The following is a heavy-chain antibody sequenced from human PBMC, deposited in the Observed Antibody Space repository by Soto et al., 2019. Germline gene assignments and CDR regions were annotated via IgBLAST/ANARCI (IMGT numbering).Heavy chain of an antibody. Sequence: QITLKESGPTLVKPTQTLTLTCTFSGFSLSTSGVGVGWIRQPPGKALEWLALIYWDDDKRYSPSLKSRLTITKDTSKHQVVLTMTNMVPVATATYYGAHSPPILGYSSRYFDYWGQGTLVTVSS. CDR3: AHSPPILGYSSRYFDY. J-gene: IGHJ4*02. D-gene: IGHD6-13*01. CDR1: GFSLSTSGVG. CDR2: IYWDDDK. V-gene: IGHV2-5*02.